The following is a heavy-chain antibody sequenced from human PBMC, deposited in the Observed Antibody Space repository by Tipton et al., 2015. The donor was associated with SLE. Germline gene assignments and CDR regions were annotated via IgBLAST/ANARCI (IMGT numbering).Heavy chain of an antibody. Sequence: TLSLTCTVSGGSISSSSYYWGWIRQPPGKGLEWIGSIYYSGSTYYNPSLKSRVTISVDTSKNQFSLKLSSVTAADTAVYYCASLWATGGDYWGQGTLVTVSS. J-gene: IGHJ4*02. V-gene: IGHV4-39*01. CDR2: IYYSGST. D-gene: IGHD7-27*01. CDR3: ASLWATGGDY. CDR1: GGSISSSSYY.